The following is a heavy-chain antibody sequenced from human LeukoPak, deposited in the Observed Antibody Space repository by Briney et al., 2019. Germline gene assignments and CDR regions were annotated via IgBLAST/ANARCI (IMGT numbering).Heavy chain of an antibody. J-gene: IGHJ4*02. D-gene: IGHD6-13*01. Sequence: GGSLRLSCAASGFTFSSYWMSWVRQAPGKGLEWVSVIYSGGSTYYADSVKGRFTISRDNSKNTLYLQMNSLRAEDTAVYYCARDVAAGTFDYWGQGTLVTVSS. CDR3: ARDVAAGTFDY. CDR2: IYSGGST. CDR1: GFTFSSYW. V-gene: IGHV3-53*01.